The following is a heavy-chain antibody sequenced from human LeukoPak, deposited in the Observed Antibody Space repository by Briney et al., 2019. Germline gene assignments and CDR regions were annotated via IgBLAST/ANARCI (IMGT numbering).Heavy chain of an antibody. J-gene: IGHJ4*02. V-gene: IGHV3-7*01. D-gene: IGHD2-15*01. CDR1: GFTFSSYA. CDR3: AKDSTSGGCDY. Sequence: PGGSLRLSCAASGFTFSSYAMSWVRQAPGKGLEWVANIKQDGSDKYYVDSVKGRFTISRDNSKNTLYLQMNSLRAEDTAVYYCAKDSTSGGCDYWGQGTLVTVSS. CDR2: IKQDGSDK.